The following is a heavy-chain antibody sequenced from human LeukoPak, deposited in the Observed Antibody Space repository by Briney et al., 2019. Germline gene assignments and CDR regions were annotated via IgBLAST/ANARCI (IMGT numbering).Heavy chain of an antibody. D-gene: IGHD6-19*01. CDR3: ATAKGRYSSGFDY. Sequence: SQTRSLTCAVYGGSFSGYYWSWIRQPPGRGLEWIGEINHSGSTNYNPSLKSRVTISVDTSKNQFSLKLSSVTAADTAVYYCATAKGRYSSGFDYWGQGTLVTVSS. CDR1: GGSFSGYY. J-gene: IGHJ4*02. CDR2: INHSGST. V-gene: IGHV4-34*01.